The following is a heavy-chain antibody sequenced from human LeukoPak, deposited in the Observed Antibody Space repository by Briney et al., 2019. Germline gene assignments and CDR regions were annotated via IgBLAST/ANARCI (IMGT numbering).Heavy chain of an antibody. V-gene: IGHV3-23*01. Sequence: GGSLRLSCAASGFTFSSYGMSWVRQAPGRGLEWVSSISGSGVSIYYADSVKGRFTISRDNSKNTLYLQIHSLRAEDTAVYYCANDGRGSYTFDYWGQGTLVTVSS. D-gene: IGHD1-26*01. J-gene: IGHJ4*02. CDR1: GFTFSSYG. CDR3: ANDGRGSYTFDY. CDR2: ISGSGVSI.